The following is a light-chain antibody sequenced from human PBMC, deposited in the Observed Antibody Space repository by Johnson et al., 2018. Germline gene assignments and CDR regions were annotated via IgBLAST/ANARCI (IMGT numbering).Light chain of an antibody. Sequence: QSVLTQPPSVSAAPGQKVTISCSGSSSNIGNNYVSWYQQLPGTAPKLLIYENNKRPSGIPDRFSGSKSGTSATLGITGLQTGDEADYYCGTWDSSPSAGNVFRTWTQVTVL. V-gene: IGLV1-51*02. CDR1: SSNIGNNY. CDR2: ENN. J-gene: IGLJ1*01. CDR3: GTWDSSPSAGNV.